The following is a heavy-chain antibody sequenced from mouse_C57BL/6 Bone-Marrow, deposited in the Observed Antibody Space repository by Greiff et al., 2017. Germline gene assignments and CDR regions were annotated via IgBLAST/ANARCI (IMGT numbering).Heavy chain of an antibody. D-gene: IGHD4-1*01. CDR3: STGTDY. V-gene: IGHV1-54*01. CDR1: GYAFTNYL. J-gene: IGHJ2*01. CDR2: INPGSGGT. Sequence: LVESGAELVRPGTSVKVSCKASGYAFTNYLIEWVKQRPGQGLEWIGVINPGSGGTNYNEKFKGKATLTADKSSSTAYMQLSSLTSEDSAVYFCSTGTDYWGQGTTLTVSS.